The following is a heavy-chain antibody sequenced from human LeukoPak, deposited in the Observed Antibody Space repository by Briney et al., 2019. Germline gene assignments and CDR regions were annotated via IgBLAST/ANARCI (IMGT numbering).Heavy chain of an antibody. D-gene: IGHD3-10*01. V-gene: IGHV4-4*07. CDR1: GGSISNYY. Sequence: SETLSLTCTVSGGSISNYYWTWIRQPAEKGPEWIGRIHTSGSPNYNPSLKSRVNMSVDMSKNQVSLKLSSVTAADTAVYYCARGGITMVQGVTYDYWGQGTLVTVSS. CDR2: IHTSGSP. CDR3: ARGGITMVQGVTYDY. J-gene: IGHJ4*02.